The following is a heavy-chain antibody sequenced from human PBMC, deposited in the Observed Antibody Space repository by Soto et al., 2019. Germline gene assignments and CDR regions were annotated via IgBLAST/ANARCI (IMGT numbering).Heavy chain of an antibody. Sequence: EVQLVESGGDSVQPGGSLRLSCAASGFPFSSYWMHWVRHTPGKGLEWVSRISGDGTTIYYADSVTGRFTVSRDNAKNTLSLQMSGLGAEDTAVYYCAREYYGLFTGYYNDHWGQGTLVSVSS. CDR2: ISGDGTTI. V-gene: IGHV3-74*01. J-gene: IGHJ4*02. D-gene: IGHD3-9*01. CDR3: AREYYGLFTGYYNDH. CDR1: GFPFSSYW.